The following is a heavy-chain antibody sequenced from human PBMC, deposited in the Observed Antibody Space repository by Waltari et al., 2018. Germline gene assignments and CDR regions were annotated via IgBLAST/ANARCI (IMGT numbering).Heavy chain of an antibody. J-gene: IGHJ2*01. V-gene: IGHV4-30-4*01. CDR2: IYYTGAT. Sequence: QVQLQESGPGLVKPSQTLSLTCTVPGDPIRSGHSYWSWIRQSSGKGLEWLGYIYYTGATSYNPSLRDRIAMSLDASKGEFSMNLRSLTAADTAVYYCARTLGYCTASSCSYGYFDLWGRGTRVAVSS. D-gene: IGHD2-8*01. CDR1: GDPIRSGHSY. CDR3: ARTLGYCTASSCSYGYFDL.